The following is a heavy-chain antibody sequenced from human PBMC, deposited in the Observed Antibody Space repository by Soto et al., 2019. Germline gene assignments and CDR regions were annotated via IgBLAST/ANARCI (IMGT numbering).Heavy chain of an antibody. CDR2: IYPGDSDT. Sequence: GEALKISCKGSGYSFTSYWIGWVRQMPGKGLEWMGIIYPGDSDTRYSPSFQGQVTISADKSISTAYLQWSSLKASDTAMYYCARLSYYYDSSGYPVFDYWGQGTLVTVSS. CDR3: ARLSYYYDSSGYPVFDY. J-gene: IGHJ4*02. V-gene: IGHV5-51*01. CDR1: GYSFTSYW. D-gene: IGHD3-22*01.